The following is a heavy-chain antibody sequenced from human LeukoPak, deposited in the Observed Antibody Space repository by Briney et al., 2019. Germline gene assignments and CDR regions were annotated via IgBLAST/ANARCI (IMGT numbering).Heavy chain of an antibody. CDR1: GGSFSGYY. J-gene: IGHJ4*02. D-gene: IGHD3-3*01. CDR3: ARRTFWSGYYRDFDY. V-gene: IGHV4-34*01. CDR2: INHSGST. Sequence: SETLSLTCAVYGGSFSGYYWSWIRQPPGKGLEWIGEINHSGSTNYNPSLKSRVTISVDTSKNQFSLKLSSVTAADTAVYYCARRTFWSGYYRDFDYWGQGTLVTVSS.